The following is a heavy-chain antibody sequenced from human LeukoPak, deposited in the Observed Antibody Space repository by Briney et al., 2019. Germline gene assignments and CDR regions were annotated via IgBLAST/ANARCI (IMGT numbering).Heavy chain of an antibody. J-gene: IGHJ4*02. Sequence: SETLSLTCTVSGYSISSGYYWGWIRQPPGKGLEWIGSIYHSGSTYYNPSLKSRVTISVDTSKNQFSLKLSSVTAADTVVYYCARDAVVTASRNFDYWGQGTLVTVSS. CDR2: IYHSGST. V-gene: IGHV4-38-2*02. CDR3: ARDAVVTASRNFDY. D-gene: IGHD2-21*02. CDR1: GYSISSGYY.